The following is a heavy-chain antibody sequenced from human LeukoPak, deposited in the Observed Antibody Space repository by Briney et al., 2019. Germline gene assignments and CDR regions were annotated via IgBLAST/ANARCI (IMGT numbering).Heavy chain of an antibody. CDR2: IYYSGST. V-gene: IGHV4-39*07. J-gene: IGHJ4*02. CDR1: GGSISSSNYY. Sequence: SETLSLTCTVSGGSISSSNYYWGWIRQPPGKGLEWIGSIYYSGSTYYNPSLKSRVTISVDTSKNQFSLKLSSVTAADTAVYYCAREKACINGVCYKPFDYWGQGTLVTVSS. CDR3: AREKACINGVCYKPFDY. D-gene: IGHD2-8*01.